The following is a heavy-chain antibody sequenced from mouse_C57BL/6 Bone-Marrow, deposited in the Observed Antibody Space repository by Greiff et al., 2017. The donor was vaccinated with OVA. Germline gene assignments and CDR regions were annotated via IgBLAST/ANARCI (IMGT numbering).Heavy chain of an antibody. CDR3: ARNGYYYGSSYWYFDV. J-gene: IGHJ1*03. CDR1: GYTFTDYN. D-gene: IGHD1-1*01. Sequence: VQLQQSGPELVKPGASVKMSCKASGYTFTDYNMHWVKQSHGKSLEWIGYINPNNGGTSYNQKFKGKATLTVNKSSSTAYMELRSLTSEDSAVYYCARNGYYYGSSYWYFDVWGTGTTVTVSS. CDR2: INPNNGGT. V-gene: IGHV1-22*01.